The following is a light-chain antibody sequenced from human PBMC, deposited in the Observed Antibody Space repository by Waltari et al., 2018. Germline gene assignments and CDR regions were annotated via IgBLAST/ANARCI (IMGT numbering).Light chain of an antibody. CDR2: DVS. J-gene: IGLJ1*01. CDR3: SSYTSSTTAL. Sequence: QSALTQPASVSGSPGPSITISCTGTNRDIGNYNYVSWYKQHPGKAPKLMIYDVSKRPSGVSNRFSGSKSGNTASLTISGLQAEDEADYYCSSYTSSTTALFGTGTRVTVL. V-gene: IGLV2-14*03. CDR1: NRDIGNYNY.